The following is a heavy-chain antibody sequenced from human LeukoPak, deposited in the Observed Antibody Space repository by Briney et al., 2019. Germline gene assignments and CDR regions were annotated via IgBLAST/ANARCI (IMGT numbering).Heavy chain of an antibody. J-gene: IGHJ4*02. CDR2: ISPNSGDT. CDR1: GYTFTDYY. D-gene: IGHD6-19*01. CDR3: ARGSPASGRFPFNY. V-gene: IGHV1-2*02. Sequence: ASVKVPCKASGYTFTDYYMHWVRQAPGQGLEWMGWISPNSGDTKYAQNFQGEVTMTRDTSISTAYMELNNLNSDDTAVYYCARGSPASGRFPFNYWGQGTLVTVSS.